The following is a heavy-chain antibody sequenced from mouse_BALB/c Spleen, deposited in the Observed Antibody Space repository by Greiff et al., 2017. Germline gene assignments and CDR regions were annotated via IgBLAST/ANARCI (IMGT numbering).Heavy chain of an antibody. D-gene: IGHD2-2*01. Sequence: EVQVVESGGGLVKLGGSLKLSCAASGFTFSSFGMHWVRQAPEKGLEWVAYISSGSSTIYYADTVKGRFTISRDNPKNTLFLQMTSLRSEDTAMYYCARRSYGSWFAYWGQGTLVTVSA. J-gene: IGHJ3*01. V-gene: IGHV5-17*02. CDR1: GFTFSSFG. CDR2: ISSGSSTI. CDR3: ARRSYGSWFAY.